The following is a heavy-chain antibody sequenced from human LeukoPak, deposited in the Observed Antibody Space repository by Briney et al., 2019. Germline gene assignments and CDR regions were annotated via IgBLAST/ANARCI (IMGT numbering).Heavy chain of an antibody. CDR1: GFAFSSYG. J-gene: IGHJ5*02. CDR3: AKDRVAAAGISNWFDP. V-gene: IGHV3-30*02. CDR2: IRYDGSNK. D-gene: IGHD6-13*01. Sequence: GGSLRLSCAASGFAFSSYGMHWVRQAPGKGLEWVAFIRYDGSNKYYADSVKGRFTISRDNSKNTLYLQMNSLRAEDTAVYYSAKDRVAAAGISNWFDPWGQGTLVTVSS.